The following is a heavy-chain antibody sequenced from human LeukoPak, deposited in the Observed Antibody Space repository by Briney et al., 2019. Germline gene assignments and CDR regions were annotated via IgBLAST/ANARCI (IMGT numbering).Heavy chain of an antibody. J-gene: IGHJ4*02. V-gene: IGHV5-51*01. CDR3: ARFGYYYDSSGFIGDY. CDR1: GYSFTIHW. Sequence: GESLKISCKGSGYSFTIHWIAWVRQMPGKGLEWMGIIYPGDSDTRYSPSFQGQVTISADKSISTAYLQWSSLKASDTAMYYCARFGYYYDSSGFIGDYWGQGTLVTVSS. D-gene: IGHD3-22*01. CDR2: IYPGDSDT.